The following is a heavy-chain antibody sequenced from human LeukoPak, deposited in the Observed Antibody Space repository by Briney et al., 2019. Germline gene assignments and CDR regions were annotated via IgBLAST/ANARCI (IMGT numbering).Heavy chain of an antibody. V-gene: IGHV4-4*02. D-gene: IGHD1-26*01. CDR1: GDSISSALW. J-gene: IGHJ4*02. CDR2: ISRDGST. CDR3: TTSSGWYSLNY. Sequence: SETLSLTCAVSGDSISSALWWNWVRQPPGKGLDWIGEISRDGSTKYNPSLKNRVTISKDNSENQFSLKLNPVTAADTAVYYCTTSSGWYSLNYWGQGVLITVSS.